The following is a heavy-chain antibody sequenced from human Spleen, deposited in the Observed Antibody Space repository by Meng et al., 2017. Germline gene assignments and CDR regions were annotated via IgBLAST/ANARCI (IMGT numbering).Heavy chain of an antibody. CDR2: IYYSGST. V-gene: IGHV4-31*01. D-gene: IGHD5-12*01. Sequence: QVQLTGSGPGRVKPSQTLSLTCTVSGGSISSGGYYWSWIRQHPGKGLEWIGYIYYSGSTYYNPSLKSLVTISVDTSKNQFSLKLSSVTAADTAVYYCARLMSGYDVFDYWGQGTLVTVSS. CDR1: GGSISSGGYY. J-gene: IGHJ4*02. CDR3: ARLMSGYDVFDY.